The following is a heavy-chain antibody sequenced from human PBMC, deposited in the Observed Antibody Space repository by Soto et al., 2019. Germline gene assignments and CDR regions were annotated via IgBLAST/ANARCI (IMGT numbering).Heavy chain of an antibody. Sequence: GGSLRLSCAASGFTVSSNYMSWVRQAPGKGLEWVSVIYSGGSTYYADSVKGRFTISRHNSKNTLYLQMNSLRAEDTAVYYCARVKWLAREGAFDIWGQGTMVTVSS. V-gene: IGHV3-53*04. D-gene: IGHD6-19*01. CDR1: GFTVSSNY. CDR3: ARVKWLAREGAFDI. CDR2: IYSGGST. J-gene: IGHJ3*02.